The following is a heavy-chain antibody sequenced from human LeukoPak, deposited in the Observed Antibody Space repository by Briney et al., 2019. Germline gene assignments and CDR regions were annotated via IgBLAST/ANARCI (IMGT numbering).Heavy chain of an antibody. Sequence: ASVTVSCKASGYTFTGYYMHWVRQAPGQGLEWMGWINPNSGGTNYAQKFQGWVTMTRDTSISTAYMELSRLRSDDTAVYYCARGGVAKGYSYGPGDYWGQGTLVTVSS. D-gene: IGHD5-18*01. CDR2: INPNSGGT. CDR1: GYTFTGYY. J-gene: IGHJ4*02. CDR3: ARGGVAKGYSYGPGDY. V-gene: IGHV1-2*04.